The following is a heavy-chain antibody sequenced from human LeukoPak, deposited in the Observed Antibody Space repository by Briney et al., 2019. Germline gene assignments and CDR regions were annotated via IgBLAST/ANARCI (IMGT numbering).Heavy chain of an antibody. CDR1: GFTFDDYA. J-gene: IGHJ4*02. CDR3: ARHIVVVPAAQYYFDY. CDR2: ISWNSGSI. Sequence: GGSLRLSCAASGFTFDDYAMHWVRQAPGKGLEWVSGISWNSGSIGYADSVKGRFTISRDNAKNSLYLQMNSLRAEDTAVYYCARHIVVVPAAQYYFDYWGQGTLVTVSS. V-gene: IGHV3-9*01. D-gene: IGHD2-2*01.